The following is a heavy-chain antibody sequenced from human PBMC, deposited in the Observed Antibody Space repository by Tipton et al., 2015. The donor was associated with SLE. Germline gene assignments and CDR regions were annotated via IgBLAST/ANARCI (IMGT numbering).Heavy chain of an antibody. D-gene: IGHD6-13*01. CDR3: ARVEQQLADLHYYYYMDV. CDR2: IYYSGST. V-gene: IGHV4-59*01. CDR1: GGSISSYY. J-gene: IGHJ6*03. Sequence: TLSLTCTVSGGSISSYYWSWIRQPPGKGLEWIGYIYYSGSTNYNPSLKSRVTISVDTSKNQFSLKLSSVTAADTAVYYCARVEQQLADLHYYYYMDVWGNGTTVTVSS.